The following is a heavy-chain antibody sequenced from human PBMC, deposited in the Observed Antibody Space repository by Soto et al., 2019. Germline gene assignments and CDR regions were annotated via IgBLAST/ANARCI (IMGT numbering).Heavy chain of an antibody. CDR2: ISAGTGRA. D-gene: IGHD5-18*01. Sequence: QVQLLQSGAEVKRPGASVKISCQASGYNFGNYPMHWVRQAPGQRLEWMAWISAGTGRAQLSQRLQDRLTVTTDASATSFYLILSILRSDYTAVYYCAREGIHSQSHPWVDAFDIWGQGTAVIVSS. CDR3: AREGIHSQSHPWVDAFDI. V-gene: IGHV1-3*01. CDR1: GYNFGNYP. J-gene: IGHJ3*02.